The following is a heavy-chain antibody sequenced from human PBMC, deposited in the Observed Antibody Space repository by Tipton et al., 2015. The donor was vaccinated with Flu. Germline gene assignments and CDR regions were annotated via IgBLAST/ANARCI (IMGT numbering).Heavy chain of an antibody. CDR3: ARRDYSNYVSDPKNWFDP. CDR2: IFHTGNT. J-gene: IGHJ5*02. V-gene: IGHV4-39*07. CDR1: GGSVRSGSYY. D-gene: IGHD4-11*01. Sequence: TLSLTCTVSGGSVRSGSYYWGWIRQPPGKGLEWIGNIFHTGNTYYNPSLKSRVTISVDTSKNQFSLKLSSVTAADTAVYYCARRDYSNYVSDPKNWFDPWGQGTLVTVSS.